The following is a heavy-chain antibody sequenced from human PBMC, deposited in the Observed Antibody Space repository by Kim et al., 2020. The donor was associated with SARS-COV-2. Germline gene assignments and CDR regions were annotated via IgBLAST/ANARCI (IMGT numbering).Heavy chain of an antibody. D-gene: IGHD3-16*02. V-gene: IGHV3-30*03. J-gene: IGHJ6*01. CDR3: ARDRRVITDVSLDYYY. CDR2: ISYDDSNT. Sequence: GGSLRLSCAASGFDFSTHGMHWVRQAPGKGLEWVSSISYDDSNTRYADSVKGRLTIFRDNFRNTLDLQMRRLTTEDTAVYYCARDRRVITDVSLDYYY. CDR1: GFDFSTHG.